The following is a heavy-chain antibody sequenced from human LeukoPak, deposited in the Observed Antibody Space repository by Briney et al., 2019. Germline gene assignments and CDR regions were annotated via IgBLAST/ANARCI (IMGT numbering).Heavy chain of an antibody. Sequence: APVKVSCKASGYTFTNYAMNWVRQAPGQGLEWMGIINPSGGSTSYAQKFQGRVTMTRDMSTSTVYMELSSLRSEDTAVYYCARDLGLRCSGGSCYSRWFDPWGQGTLVTVSS. J-gene: IGHJ5*02. D-gene: IGHD2-15*01. CDR2: INPSGGST. CDR3: ARDLGLRCSGGSCYSRWFDP. V-gene: IGHV1-46*01. CDR1: GYTFTNYA.